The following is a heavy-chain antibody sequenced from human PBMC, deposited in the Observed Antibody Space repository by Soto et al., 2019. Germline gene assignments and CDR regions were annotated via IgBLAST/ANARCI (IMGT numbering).Heavy chain of an antibody. CDR3: ASSGIVGIPAGGRGGY. D-gene: IGHD6-13*01. CDR2: ISGSGGGT. J-gene: IGHJ4*02. CDR1: GFIFSRFA. Sequence: EGQLLESGGGLGQPGGSLRLSCAASGFIFSRFAMSWVRQPPGKGLEWVSSISGSGGGTYYADSVKGRFTISRDNSKNTLYRQMHSLRADDTAVEWCASSGIVGIPAGGRGGYWGQGTLVSVSS. V-gene: IGHV3-23*01.